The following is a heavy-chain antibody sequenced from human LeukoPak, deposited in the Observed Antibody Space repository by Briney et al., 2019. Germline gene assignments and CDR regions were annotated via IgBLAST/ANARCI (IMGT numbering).Heavy chain of an antibody. CDR2: ISSDSRTI. Sequence: PGGSLRLSCAASGFSFNTYNMNCVRQAPGKGLEWLSYISSDSRTIYYADSVKGRFTISRDNVKNSLYLQMNSLRAGDTAVYYCARDRPGPTHEYSFDDWGQGTLVTVSS. V-gene: IGHV3-48*01. CDR3: ARDRPGPTHEYSFDD. J-gene: IGHJ4*02. CDR1: GFSFNTYN.